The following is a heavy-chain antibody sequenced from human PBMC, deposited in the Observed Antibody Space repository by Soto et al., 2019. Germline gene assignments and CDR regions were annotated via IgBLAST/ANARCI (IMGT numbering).Heavy chain of an antibody. CDR2: FDPEDGET. D-gene: IGHD3-9*01. Sequence: ASVKVSCKVSGYTLTELSMHWVRQAPGKGLEWMGGFDPEDGETIYAQKFQGRVTMTEDTSTDTAYMELSSLRSEDTAVYYCATDRRYDILTGYSPLGVFDFWGRGTMVTGSS. CDR1: GYTLTELS. V-gene: IGHV1-24*01. CDR3: ATDRRYDILTGYSPLGVFDF. J-gene: IGHJ3*01.